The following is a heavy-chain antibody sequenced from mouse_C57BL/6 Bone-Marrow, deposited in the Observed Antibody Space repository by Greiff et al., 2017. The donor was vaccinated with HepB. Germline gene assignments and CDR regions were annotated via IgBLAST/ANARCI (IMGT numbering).Heavy chain of an antibody. Sequence: QVQLQQPGAELVKPGASVKLSCKASGYTFTSYWMQWVKQRPGQGLEWIGEIDPSDSYTNYHQKFKGKATLTVDTSSSTAYMQLSSLTSEDSAVYYCARGGYYYALAWFAYWGQGTLVTVSA. D-gene: IGHD2-1*01. V-gene: IGHV1-50*01. CDR2: IDPSDSYT. CDR1: GYTFTSYW. CDR3: ARGGYYYALAWFAY. J-gene: IGHJ3*01.